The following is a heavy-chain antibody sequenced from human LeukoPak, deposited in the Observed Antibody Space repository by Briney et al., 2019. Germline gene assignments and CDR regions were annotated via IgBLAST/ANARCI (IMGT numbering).Heavy chain of an antibody. CDR3: ARALGSSWDSSLDS. D-gene: IGHD6-13*01. J-gene: IGHJ4*02. CDR1: GXTFTSYG. Sequence: PGTSLRLSCAASGXTFTSYGMHWVRQAPGKGLEWVAVIWYDGSNKYYVDSVKGRFTISRDNSKNTLYLQMNSLRTEDTAVYYCARALGSSWDSSLDSWGQGTLVPVSS. V-gene: IGHV3-33*01. CDR2: IWYDGSNK.